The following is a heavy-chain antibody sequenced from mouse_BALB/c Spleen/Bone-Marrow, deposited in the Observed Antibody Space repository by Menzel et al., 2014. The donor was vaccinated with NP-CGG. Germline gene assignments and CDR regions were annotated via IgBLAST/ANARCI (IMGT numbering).Heavy chain of an antibody. V-gene: IGHV5-6*02. D-gene: IGHD2-3*01. Sequence: EVKVVESGGDLVKPGGSLELSCAASGFTFSSYGMSWVRQTPDKRLEWVATINSGGSYTYYSDSVKGRFTISRDNAKNTLYLQMSSLKSEDTAMYYCARRGLYDGSAWFAYWGQETLVTVS. CDR3: ARRGLYDGSAWFAY. J-gene: IGHJ3*01. CDR2: INSGGSYT. CDR1: GFTFSSYG.